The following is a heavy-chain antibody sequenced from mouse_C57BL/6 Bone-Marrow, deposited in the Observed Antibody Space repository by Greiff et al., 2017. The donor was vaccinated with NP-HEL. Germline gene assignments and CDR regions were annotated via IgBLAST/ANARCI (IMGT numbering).Heavy chain of an antibody. V-gene: IGHV5-17*01. D-gene: IGHD1-1*01. CDR1: GFTFSDYG. Sequence: EVQQVESGGGLVKPGGSLKLSCAASGFTFSDYGMHWVRQAPEKGLEWVAYISSGSSTIYYADTVKGRFTISRDNAKNTLFLQMTSLRSEDTAMYYCAKGGPITTVVGFDYWGQGTTLTVSS. CDR2: ISSGSSTI. CDR3: AKGGPITTVVGFDY. J-gene: IGHJ2*01.